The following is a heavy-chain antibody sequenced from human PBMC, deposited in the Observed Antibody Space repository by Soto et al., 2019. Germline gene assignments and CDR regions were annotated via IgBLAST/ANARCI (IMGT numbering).Heavy chain of an antibody. CDR1: GGSISSGGYY. D-gene: IGHD3-10*01. V-gene: IGHV4-31*03. CDR2: IYYSGST. J-gene: IGHJ3*02. Sequence: SETLSLTCTVSGGSISSGGYYWSWIRQHPGKGLEWIGYIYYSGSTYYNPSLKSRVTISVDTSKNQFSLKLSSVTAADTAVYYRGFGRFPSPGFDICGQGTMVPGSS. CDR3: GFGRFPSPGFDI.